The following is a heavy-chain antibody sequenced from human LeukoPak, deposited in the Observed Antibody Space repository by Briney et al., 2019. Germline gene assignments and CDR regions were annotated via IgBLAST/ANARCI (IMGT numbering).Heavy chain of an antibody. CDR1: GYTFTSYD. J-gene: IGHJ4*02. V-gene: IGHV1-8*01. CDR3: AKDGGNFGTDYFDY. D-gene: IGHD4-23*01. CDR2: MNPNSGNT. Sequence: ASVNVSCKASGYTFTSYDINWVRQATGQGLEWMGWMNPNSGNTGYAQKFQGRVTMTRNTSISTAYMELSSLRSEDTAVYYCAKDGGNFGTDYFDYWGQGTLVTVSS.